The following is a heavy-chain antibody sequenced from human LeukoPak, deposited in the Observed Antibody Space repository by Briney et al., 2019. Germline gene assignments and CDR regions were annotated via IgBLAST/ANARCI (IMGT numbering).Heavy chain of an antibody. D-gene: IGHD3-22*01. J-gene: IGHJ4*02. V-gene: IGHV3-30*18. CDR2: ISYDGSHK. Sequence: GGSLRLSCAASGITFRSYGMHWVRQAPGKGLEWVAVISYDGSHKYYADSVKGRFTISRDNSRNTLYLQMNSLRTEDTAVYHCAKGRGFYDSGAYDYWGQGTLVTVSS. CDR1: GITFRSYG. CDR3: AKGRGFYDSGAYDY.